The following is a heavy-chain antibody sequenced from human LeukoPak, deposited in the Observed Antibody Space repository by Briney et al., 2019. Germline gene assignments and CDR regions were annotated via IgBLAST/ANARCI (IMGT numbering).Heavy chain of an antibody. J-gene: IGHJ4*02. D-gene: IGHD3-22*01. V-gene: IGHV1-18*01. CDR3: ARDNEYDSSGYPDY. CDR1: GYTFTSYG. Sequence: ASVKVSCKASGYTFTSYGISWVRQAPGQGLEWMGWISAYNGNTNYAQKLQGRVTMTRDTSTSTVYMELSSLRSEDTAVYYCARDNEYDSSGYPDYWGQGTLVTVSS. CDR2: ISAYNGNT.